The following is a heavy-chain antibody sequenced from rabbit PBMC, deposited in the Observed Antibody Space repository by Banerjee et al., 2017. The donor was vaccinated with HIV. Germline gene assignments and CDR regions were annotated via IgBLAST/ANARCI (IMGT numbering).Heavy chain of an antibody. CDR1: GFSFSSSFW. Sequence: EESGGDLVKPEGSLTLTCTASGFSFSSSFWICWVRQAPGKGLEWIACIYADGSGYTYYASWAKGRFTISKTSSTTVTLQMTSLTAADTATYFCARDNSGYAGDGAYNLWGPGTLVTVS. D-gene: IGHD4-2*01. CDR3: ARDNSGYAGDGAYNL. CDR2: IYADGSGYT. J-gene: IGHJ4*01. V-gene: IGHV1S45*01.